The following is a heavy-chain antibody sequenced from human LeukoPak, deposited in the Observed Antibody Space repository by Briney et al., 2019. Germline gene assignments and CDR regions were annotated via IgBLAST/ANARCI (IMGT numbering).Heavy chain of an antibody. J-gene: IGHJ4*02. CDR3: AIPTYYYDSSGYAQGDY. Sequence: PGGSLRPSCAASGFTFSSYAMSWVRQAPGKGLEWVSAISGSGGSTYYADSVKGRFTISRDNSKNTLYLQMNSLRAEDTAVYYCAIPTYYYDSSGYAQGDYWGQGTLVTVSS. V-gene: IGHV3-23*01. D-gene: IGHD3-22*01. CDR1: GFTFSSYA. CDR2: ISGSGGST.